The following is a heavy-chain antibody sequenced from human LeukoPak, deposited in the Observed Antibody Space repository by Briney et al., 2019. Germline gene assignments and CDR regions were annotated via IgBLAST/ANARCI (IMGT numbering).Heavy chain of an antibody. CDR1: GGSISSYY. D-gene: IGHD3-3*01. CDR3: ARGLRFLEWLSLPPFDY. Sequence: SETLSLTCTVSGGSISSYYWSWIRQPPGKGLEWIGYIYYSGSTNYNPSLKSRVTISVDTSKNQFSLKLSSVTAANTAVYYCARGLRFLEWLSLPPFDYWGQGTLVTVSS. CDR2: IYYSGST. V-gene: IGHV4-59*01. J-gene: IGHJ4*02.